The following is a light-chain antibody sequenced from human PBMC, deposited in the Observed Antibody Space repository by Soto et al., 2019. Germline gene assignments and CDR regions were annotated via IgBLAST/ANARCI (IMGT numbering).Light chain of an antibody. CDR2: GAS. V-gene: IGKV3-20*01. Sequence: ELVLTQSPGTLSLSPGERATLSCRASQSVSSRYLAWYQQKPGQAPSLLIYGASNRANVIPDRFSGSGSGTDFTLTSSRLEPEDFAVYFCYQYNNSPEYTFGQATKLEIK. CDR1: QSVSSRY. J-gene: IGKJ2*01. CDR3: YQYNNSPEYT.